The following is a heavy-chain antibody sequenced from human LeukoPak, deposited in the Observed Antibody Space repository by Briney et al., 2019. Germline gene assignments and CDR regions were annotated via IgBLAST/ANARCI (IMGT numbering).Heavy chain of an antibody. V-gene: IGHV3-48*04. CDR2: ISPSSTRI. J-gene: IGHJ4*02. CDR3: ARMNYVSSGWGAPFDD. CDR1: GFTFSSYD. Sequence: GGSLRLSCAASGFTFSSYDMNWVRQAPGKGREGGSYISPSSTRIHYAASVRGRFTISRDNAKRSLYLQMSSLRAEDTAVYYCARMNYVSSGWGAPFDDWGQGTLVTVSS. D-gene: IGHD3-16*01.